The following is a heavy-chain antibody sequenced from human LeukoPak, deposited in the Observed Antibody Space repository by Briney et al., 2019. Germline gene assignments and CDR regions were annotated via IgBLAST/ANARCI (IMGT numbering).Heavy chain of an antibody. D-gene: IGHD3-10*01. Sequence: GGSLRLSCAASGFTFSSYAMSWVRQAPGKGLEWVSASSGSGGSTYYADSVKGRFTISRDNSKNTLYLQMNSLRAEDTAVYYCAKGINMVRGVIIGYYYYYMDVWGKGTTVTVSS. CDR3: AKGINMVRGVIIGYYYYYMDV. CDR2: SSGSGGST. J-gene: IGHJ6*03. V-gene: IGHV3-23*01. CDR1: GFTFSSYA.